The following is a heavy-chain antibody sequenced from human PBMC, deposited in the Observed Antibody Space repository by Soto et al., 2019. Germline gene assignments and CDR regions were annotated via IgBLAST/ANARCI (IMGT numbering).Heavy chain of an antibody. D-gene: IGHD3-3*01. CDR2: IWFDGSNK. CDR3: ASDFTIFGVVNWFDP. Sequence: GGSLRLSCATSGFTFSTYGMHWVRQAPGMGLEWVAAIWFDGSNKYYADSVTGRFTISRDNSKNTLYLQMNSLRAEDTAMYDCASDFTIFGVVNWFDPWGKGILVTVYS. V-gene: IGHV3-33*01. J-gene: IGHJ5*02. CDR1: GFTFSTYG.